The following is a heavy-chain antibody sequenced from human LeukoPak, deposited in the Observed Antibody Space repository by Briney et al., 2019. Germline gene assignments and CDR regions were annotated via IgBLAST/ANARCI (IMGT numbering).Heavy chain of an antibody. Sequence: GGSLRLSCAASGFTFSSYWMSWARQAPGKGLEWVANIKQDGSEKYYVDSVKGRFTISRDNAKNSLYLQMNSLRAEDTAVYYCARVGYDFWSGYHIFVDYWGQGTLVTVSS. CDR3: ARVGYDFWSGYHIFVDY. V-gene: IGHV3-7*01. CDR1: GFTFSSYW. CDR2: IKQDGSEK. D-gene: IGHD3-3*01. J-gene: IGHJ4*02.